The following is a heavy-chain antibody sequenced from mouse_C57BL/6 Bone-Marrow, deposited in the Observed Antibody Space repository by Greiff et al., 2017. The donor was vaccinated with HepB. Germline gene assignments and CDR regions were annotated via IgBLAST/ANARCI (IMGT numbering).Heavy chain of an antibody. D-gene: IGHD1-1*01. J-gene: IGHJ1*03. CDR2: IRLKSDNYAT. CDR1: GFTFSNYW. Sequence: EVKLVESGGGLVQPGGSMKLSCVASGFTFSNYWMNWVRQSPEKGLEWVAQIRLKSDNYATHYAESVKGRFTISRDDSKSSVYLQMNNLRAEDTGIYYCTRGTTVVADWYFDVWGTGTTVTVSS. V-gene: IGHV6-3*01. CDR3: TRGTTVVADWYFDV.